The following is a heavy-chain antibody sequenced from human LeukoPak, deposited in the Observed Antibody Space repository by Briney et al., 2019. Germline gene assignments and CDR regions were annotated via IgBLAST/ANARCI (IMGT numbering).Heavy chain of an antibody. CDR3: ARANALHCSSTSCLFDY. J-gene: IGHJ4*02. CDR2: INPNSGGT. V-gene: IGHV1-2*04. CDR1: GYTFTDYY. Sequence: ASVKVSCKASGYTFTDYYMHWVRQAPGQGLEWMGWINPNSGGTYSAQKFQGSVTMTRDTSISTAYMELSRLTSDDTAVYYCARANALHCSSTSCLFDYWGQGTLVTVSS. D-gene: IGHD2-2*01.